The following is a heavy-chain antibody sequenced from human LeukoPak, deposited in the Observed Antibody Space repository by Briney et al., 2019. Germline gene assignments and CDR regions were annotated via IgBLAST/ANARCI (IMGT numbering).Heavy chain of an antibody. J-gene: IGHJ4*02. CDR3: ARSQERGFIVVVPAAGGFDY. CDR2: IYSGGST. Sequence: GGSLRLSCAASGFTVSSNYMSWVRQAPGKGLEWVSVIYSGGSTYYADSVKGRFTISRDNSKDTLYLQMNSLRAEDTAVYYCARSQERGFIVVVPAAGGFDYWGQGTLVTVSS. CDR1: GFTVSSNY. V-gene: IGHV3-66*02. D-gene: IGHD2-2*01.